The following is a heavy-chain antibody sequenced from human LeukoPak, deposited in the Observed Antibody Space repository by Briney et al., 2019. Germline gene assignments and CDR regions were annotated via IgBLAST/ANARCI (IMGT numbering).Heavy chain of an antibody. CDR2: IYHSGRA. J-gene: IGHJ4*02. CDR1: GYSISSGYY. CDR3: ARYVPVKTGTTRASFDY. V-gene: IGHV4-38-2*02. D-gene: IGHD1-1*01. Sequence: SETLSLTCTVSGYSISSGYYWGWIRQPPGKGLEWIGSIYHSGRAFYNPSLKSRVTISVDTSKSQFSLNLRSVTAADTAVYYCARYVPVKTGTTRASFDYWGQGALVTVSS.